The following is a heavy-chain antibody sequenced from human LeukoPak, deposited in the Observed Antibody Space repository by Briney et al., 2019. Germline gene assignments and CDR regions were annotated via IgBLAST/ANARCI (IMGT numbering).Heavy chain of an antibody. D-gene: IGHD3-22*01. Sequence: GASVKVSCKVSGYTLTELSMLWVRQAPGKGLEWMGGSDPEDGGTIYAQKFQGRVTMTEDTSTDTAYMELSSLRSEDTAVYYCATEHYYDSSGYSWGQGTLVTVSS. CDR1: GYTLTELS. CDR2: SDPEDGGT. V-gene: IGHV1-24*01. J-gene: IGHJ5*02. CDR3: ATEHYYDSSGYS.